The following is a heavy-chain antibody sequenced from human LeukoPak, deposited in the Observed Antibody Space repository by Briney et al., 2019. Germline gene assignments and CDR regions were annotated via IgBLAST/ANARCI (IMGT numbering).Heavy chain of an antibody. Sequence: GASVKVSCKASGYTFTSYDINWVRQAPGQGLEWMGWISAYNGNTNYAQKLQGRVTMTTDTSTSTAYMELRGLRSEDTAVYYCAREGRITMIASPYYFDYWGQGTLVTVSS. D-gene: IGHD3-22*01. CDR1: GYTFTSYD. CDR3: AREGRITMIASPYYFDY. J-gene: IGHJ4*02. V-gene: IGHV1-18*01. CDR2: ISAYNGNT.